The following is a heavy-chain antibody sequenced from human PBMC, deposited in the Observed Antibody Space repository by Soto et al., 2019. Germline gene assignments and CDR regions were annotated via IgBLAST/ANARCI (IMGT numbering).Heavy chain of an antibody. V-gene: IGHV1-46*03. D-gene: IGHD2-15*01. J-gene: IGHJ5*02. CDR1: GYTFTSYY. CDR3: ARVGARVVAANWFDP. Sequence: QVQLVQSGAEVKKPGASVKVSCKASGYTFTSYYMHWVRQAPGQGLEWMGIINPSGGSTSYAQKFHGRVTMTRDTSTSTVYMELSSLRSEDTTVYYCARVGARVVAANWFDPWGQGTLVTVSS. CDR2: INPSGGST.